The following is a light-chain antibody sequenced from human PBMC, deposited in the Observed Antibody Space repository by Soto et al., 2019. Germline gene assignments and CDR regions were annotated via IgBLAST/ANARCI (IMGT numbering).Light chain of an antibody. V-gene: IGKV1-12*01. CDR2: AAS. CDR3: QQANTSPWT. J-gene: IGKJ1*01. CDR1: QDISTR. Sequence: IQMTQSPSTLSGSVGDRVTITCRASQDISTRLAWYQQKPGTAPKLLIYAASTLLSGVPSRFSGSGSGTDFSLTVSRLQPEDLETYFCQQANTSPWTFGQGTKVDIK.